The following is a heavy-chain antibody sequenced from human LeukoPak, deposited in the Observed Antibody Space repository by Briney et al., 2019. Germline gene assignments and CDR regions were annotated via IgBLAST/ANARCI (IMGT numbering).Heavy chain of an antibody. J-gene: IGHJ4*02. CDR2: INPNSGGT. D-gene: IGHD3-22*01. CDR3: AREVPHYYDSSGYYPYFDY. V-gene: IGHV1-2*02. CDR1: GYTFTGYY. Sequence: ASVKVSCKASGYTFTGYYMHWVRQAPGQGLEWMGWINPNSGGTNYAQKLQGRVTMTRDTSISTAHMELSRLRSDDTAVYYCAREVPHYYDSSGYYPYFDYWGQGTLVTVSS.